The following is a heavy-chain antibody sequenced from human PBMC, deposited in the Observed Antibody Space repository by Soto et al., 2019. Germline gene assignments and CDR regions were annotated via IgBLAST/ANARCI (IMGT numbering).Heavy chain of an antibody. CDR3: AKDLLGPGRAYGMDV. V-gene: IGHV3-30*18. J-gene: IGHJ6*02. CDR2: ISYDGSNK. D-gene: IGHD7-27*01. CDR1: GFTFSSYG. Sequence: QVQLVESGGGVVQPGRSLRLSCAASGFTFSSYGMHWVRQAPGKGLEWVAVISYDGSNKYYADSVKGRFTISRDNSKNPLYPQMNSLRAEDTAVYYCAKDLLGPGRAYGMDVWGQGTTVTVSS.